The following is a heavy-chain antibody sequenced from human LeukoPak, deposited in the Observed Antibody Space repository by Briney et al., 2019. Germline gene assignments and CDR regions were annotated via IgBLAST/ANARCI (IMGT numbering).Heavy chain of an antibody. J-gene: IGHJ3*02. Sequence: SETLSLTCTVSGGSMSSYYWSWIRQPAGKGLEWIGRLYTGESATYNPSFKSRITMSLDTSKNQFSLRLTSVTAAGTAVYYCARVGVPGAFDIWGQGTMVTVSS. CDR3: ARVGVPGAFDI. CDR1: GGSMSSYY. D-gene: IGHD3-10*01. CDR2: LYTGESA. V-gene: IGHV4-4*07.